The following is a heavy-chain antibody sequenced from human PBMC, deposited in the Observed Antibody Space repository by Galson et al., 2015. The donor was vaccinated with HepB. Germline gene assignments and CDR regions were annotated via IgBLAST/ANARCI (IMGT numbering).Heavy chain of an antibody. CDR3: ARGRAIGGLRDGYRVRYNWFDP. Sequence: QSGAEVKKPGESLKISCKGSGYSFTSYWIGWVRQMPGKGLEWMGIIYPGDSDTRYSPSFQGQVTISADKSISTAYLQWSSLKASDTAMYYCARGRAIGGLRDGYRVRYNWFDPWGQGTLVTVSS. CDR1: GYSFTSYW. D-gene: IGHD5-24*01. CDR2: IYPGDSDT. J-gene: IGHJ5*02. V-gene: IGHV5-51*03.